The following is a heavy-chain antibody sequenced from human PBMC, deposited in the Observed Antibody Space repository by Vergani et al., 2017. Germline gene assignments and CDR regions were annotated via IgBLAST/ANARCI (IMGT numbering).Heavy chain of an antibody. CDR1: GGSISSSSYY. CDR2: IYYSGST. J-gene: IGHJ4*02. CDR3: AREAPNYYGSGRLFDY. V-gene: IGHV4-39*07. D-gene: IGHD3-10*01. Sequence: QLQLQESGPGLVKPSETLSLTCTVSGGSISSSSYYWGWIRQPPGKGLEWIGSIYYSGSTYYNPSLKSRVTISVDTSKNQFSLKLSSVTAADTAVYYCAREAPNYYGSGRLFDYWGQGTLVTVSS.